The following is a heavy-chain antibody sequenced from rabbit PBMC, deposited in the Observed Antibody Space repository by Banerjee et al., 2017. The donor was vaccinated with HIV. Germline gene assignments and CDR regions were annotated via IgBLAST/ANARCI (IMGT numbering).Heavy chain of an antibody. J-gene: IGHJ4*01. CDR3: ARAPYGDYNTFNL. V-gene: IGHV1S45*01. CDR2: IYTGSGST. Sequence: QEQLVESGGGLVTLGGSLKLSCKASGIDFSSYGISWVRQAPGKGLEWIGCIYTGSGSTYYANWAKGRFTISKTSSTTVTLQMTSLTAADTATYFCARAPYGDYNTFNLWGPGTLVTVS. CDR1: GIDFSSYG. D-gene: IGHD2-1*01.